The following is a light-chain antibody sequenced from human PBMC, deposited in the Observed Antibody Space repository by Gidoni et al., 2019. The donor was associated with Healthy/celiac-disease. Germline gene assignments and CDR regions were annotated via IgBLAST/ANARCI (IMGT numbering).Light chain of an antibody. Sequence: DIVMTQSPDSLAVSLGERATINCKSSQSVLYSPNNKNYLAWYQQKPGQPPKLLIYWASTRESGVPDRFSGSGSGTDFTLTISSLQAEDVAVYYCQQYYSTPITFGHGTRLEIK. CDR1: QSVLYSPNNKNY. CDR3: QQYYSTPIT. CDR2: WAS. V-gene: IGKV4-1*01. J-gene: IGKJ5*01.